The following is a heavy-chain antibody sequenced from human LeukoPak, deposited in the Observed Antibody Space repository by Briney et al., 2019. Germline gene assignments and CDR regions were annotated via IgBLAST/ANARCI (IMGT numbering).Heavy chain of an antibody. CDR2: ISGRGGRP. D-gene: IGHD3-10*01. CDR1: GFTFSTYA. J-gene: IGHJ4*02. CDR3: AFDYASGSYLRFDY. Sequence: GGSLRLSCAASGFTFSTYAMSWVRQAPGKGLECVSIISGRGGRPYYADSVKGRFTISRDNSKNTLYLHMNSLRAEDTAVYYCAFDYASGSYLRFDYWGQGTLVTVSS. V-gene: IGHV3-23*01.